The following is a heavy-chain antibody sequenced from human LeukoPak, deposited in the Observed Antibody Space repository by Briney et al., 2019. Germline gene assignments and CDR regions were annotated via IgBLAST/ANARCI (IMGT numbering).Heavy chain of an antibody. V-gene: IGHV1-69*04. CDR1: GGTLSSYA. CDR3: AREPYYYDSSGYYFDY. D-gene: IGHD3-22*01. CDR2: IIPIFGIA. Sequence: SVKVSCKASGGTLSSYAISWVRQAPGQGLEWMGRIIPIFGIANYAQKFQGRVTITADKSTSTAYMELSSLRSEDTAVYYCAREPYYYDSSGYYFDYWGQGTLVTVSS. J-gene: IGHJ4*02.